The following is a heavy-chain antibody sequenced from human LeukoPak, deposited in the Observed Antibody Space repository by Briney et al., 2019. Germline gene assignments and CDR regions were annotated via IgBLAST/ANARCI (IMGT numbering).Heavy chain of an antibody. V-gene: IGHV3-30*03. CDR2: ISYDGSNK. Sequence: GRSLRLSCAASGFTFSSYGMHWVRQAPGKGLEWVAVISYDGSNKYYADSVKGRFTISRDNAKNSLYLQMNSLRDEDTAVYYCARTTTMVRGVISPHLDYWGQGTLVTVSS. CDR1: GFTFSSYG. CDR3: ARTTTMVRGVISPHLDY. D-gene: IGHD3-10*01. J-gene: IGHJ4*02.